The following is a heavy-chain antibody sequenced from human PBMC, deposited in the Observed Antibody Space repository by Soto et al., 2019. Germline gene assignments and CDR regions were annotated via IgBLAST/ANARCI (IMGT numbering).Heavy chain of an antibody. CDR1: DDSSSSYK. CDR2: IDSSGGT. V-gene: IGHV4-59*08. CDR3: VRQGFGRLHGLVDV. Sequence: QVQLQESGPGLVKPSETLSLTCTVSDDSSSSYKWSWIRQPPGRRLEWIGYIDSSGGTSYKPSLQSRVTISVDTSTKPFSLKLSSVTAADTAVYYCVRQGFGRLHGLVDVWGQGTTVTVSS. D-gene: IGHD3-10*01. J-gene: IGHJ6*02.